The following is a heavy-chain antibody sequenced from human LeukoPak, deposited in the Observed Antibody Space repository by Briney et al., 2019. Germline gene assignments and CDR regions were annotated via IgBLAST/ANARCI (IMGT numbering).Heavy chain of an antibody. CDR1: GGSISSYY. CDR3: ARDGGVDSYGMDV. CDR2: IYYSGST. Sequence: SETLSLTCTVSGGSISSYYWSWIRQPPGKGLEWIGYIYYSGSTNYNPSLKSRVTISVDTSKNQLSLKLSSVTAADTAVYYCARDGGVDSYGMDVWGQGTTVTVSS. J-gene: IGHJ6*02. V-gene: IGHV4-59*01. D-gene: IGHD3-16*01.